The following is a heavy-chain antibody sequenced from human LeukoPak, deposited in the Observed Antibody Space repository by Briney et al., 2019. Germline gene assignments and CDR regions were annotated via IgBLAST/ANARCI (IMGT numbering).Heavy chain of an antibody. CDR1: GGSISSYY. V-gene: IGHV4-4*07. Sequence: SETLSLTCTVSGGSISSYYWSWIRQPAGKGLEWIGRIYTSGSTNYNPSLKSRVTMSVDTSKNQFSLKLSSVTAADTAVYYCARGTAEYGDRYDYFDYWGQGTLVTVSS. D-gene: IGHD4-17*01. J-gene: IGHJ4*02. CDR2: IYTSGST. CDR3: ARGTAEYGDRYDYFDY.